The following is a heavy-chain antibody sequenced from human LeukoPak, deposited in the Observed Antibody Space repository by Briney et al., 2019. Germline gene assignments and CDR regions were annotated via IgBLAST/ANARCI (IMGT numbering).Heavy chain of an antibody. Sequence: SETLSLTCTVSGYSISSGYYWGWIRQPPGKGLEWIGSIYHSGSTYYNPSLKSRVTISVDTSKNQFSLKLSSVTAADTAVYYCARAVLSAATYYYYYYMDVWGKGTTVTVSS. CDR1: GYSISSGYY. CDR3: ARAVLSAATYYYYYYMDV. D-gene: IGHD2-15*01. CDR2: IYHSGST. J-gene: IGHJ6*03. V-gene: IGHV4-38-2*02.